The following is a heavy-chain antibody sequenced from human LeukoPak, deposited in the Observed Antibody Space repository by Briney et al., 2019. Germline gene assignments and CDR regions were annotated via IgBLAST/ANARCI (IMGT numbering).Heavy chain of an antibody. V-gene: IGHV3-21*01. Sequence: SGGSLRLSCAAPGFTFSSYSMNWVRQAPGKGLEWVSSISSSSSYIYYADSVKGRFTISRDNAKNSLYLQMNSLRADDTGVYYCARGAVTGYYMDVWGKGTTVIISS. CDR3: ARGAVTGYYMDV. CDR1: GFTFSSYS. D-gene: IGHD4-17*01. CDR2: ISSSSSYI. J-gene: IGHJ6*03.